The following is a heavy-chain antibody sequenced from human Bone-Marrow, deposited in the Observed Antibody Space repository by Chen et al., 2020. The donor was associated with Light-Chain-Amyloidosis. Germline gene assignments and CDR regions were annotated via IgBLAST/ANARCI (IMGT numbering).Heavy chain of an antibody. D-gene: IGHD4-4*01. CDR3: ARRGSTGTAVDY. Sequence: EVQVMESGGGLVEPGGSLRLSCAASGFKFGDYAMHWVRQVQGKGLEWFSSISSTSSYIYYADSVKSRFTISRDNAKNSLYLQINSLRAEDTAVYYCARRGSTGTAVDYWGQGTLVTVSS. CDR1: GFKFGDYA. CDR2: ISSTSSYI. V-gene: IGHV3-21*01. J-gene: IGHJ4*02.